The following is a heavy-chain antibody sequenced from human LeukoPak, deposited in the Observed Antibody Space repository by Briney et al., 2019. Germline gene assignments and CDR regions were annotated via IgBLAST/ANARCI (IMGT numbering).Heavy chain of an antibody. Sequence: SGTLSLTCTVSGGSISSYYWSWIRQPPGKGLELIGYIYYSGSTTNYNPSLKSRVTISVDTSKNQFSLKLSSVTAADTAVYYCARLNSIEASYYMDVWGKGTTVTVPS. V-gene: IGHV4-59*01. D-gene: IGHD6-6*01. CDR1: GGSISSYY. J-gene: IGHJ6*03. CDR3: ARLNSIEASYYMDV. CDR2: IYYSGSTT.